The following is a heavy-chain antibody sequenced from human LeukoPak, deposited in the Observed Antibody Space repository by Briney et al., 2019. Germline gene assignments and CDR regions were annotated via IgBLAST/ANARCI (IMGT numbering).Heavy chain of an antibody. D-gene: IGHD3-3*01. V-gene: IGHV1-69*13. CDR3: ARDSRTEADYDFWSGYYNYFDY. Sequence: SVKVSCKASGGTFSSYAISWVRQAPGQGLEWMGGIIPIFGTANYAQKFQGRVTITADESTSTAYMELSSLRSEDTAVYYCARDSRTEADYDFWSGYYNYFDYWGQGTPVTVSS. CDR2: IIPIFGTA. CDR1: GGTFSSYA. J-gene: IGHJ4*02.